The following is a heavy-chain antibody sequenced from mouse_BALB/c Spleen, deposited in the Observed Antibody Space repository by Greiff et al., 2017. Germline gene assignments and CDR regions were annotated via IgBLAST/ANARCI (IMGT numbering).Heavy chain of an antibody. CDR3: ARDDGYSYAMDY. Sequence: EVMLVESGGGLVQPGGSLKLSCAASGFTFSSYGMSWVRQTPDKRLELVATINSNGGSTYYPDSVKGRFTISRDNAKNTLYLQMSSLKSEDTAMYYCARDDGYSYAMDYWGQGTSVTVSS. D-gene: IGHD2-3*01. V-gene: IGHV5-6-3*01. J-gene: IGHJ4*01. CDR2: INSNGGST. CDR1: GFTFSSYG.